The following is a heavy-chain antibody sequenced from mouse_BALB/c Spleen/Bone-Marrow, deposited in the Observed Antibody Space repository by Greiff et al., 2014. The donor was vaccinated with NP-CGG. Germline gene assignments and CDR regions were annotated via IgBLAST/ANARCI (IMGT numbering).Heavy chain of an antibody. CDR1: GYTFTSHW. CDR2: IYPGSGST. CDR3: TREDYGNYVFPY. Sequence: KQSGSELVRPGASVRLSCKASGYTFTSHWMHWVKQRPRQGLEWIGNIYPGSGSTNYDEKFKSKATLTVDTSSSTAYMQLSSLTSEDSAVYYCTREDYGNYVFPYWGQGTLVTVSA. V-gene: IGHV1S22*01. D-gene: IGHD2-1*01. J-gene: IGHJ3*01.